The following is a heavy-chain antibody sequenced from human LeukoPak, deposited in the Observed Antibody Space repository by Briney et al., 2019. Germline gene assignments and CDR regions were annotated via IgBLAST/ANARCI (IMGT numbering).Heavy chain of an antibody. Sequence: PSGTLSLTCAVSGGSISSSNWWSWVRQPPGKGLEWIGEIYHSGSTNYNPSLKSRVTISVDKSKNQFSLKLSSVTAADTAVYYCARVPIVGATAYYYYMDVWGKGTTVTVSS. CDR1: GGSISSSNW. V-gene: IGHV4-4*02. J-gene: IGHJ6*03. CDR3: ARVPIVGATAYYYYMDV. CDR2: IYHSGST. D-gene: IGHD1-26*01.